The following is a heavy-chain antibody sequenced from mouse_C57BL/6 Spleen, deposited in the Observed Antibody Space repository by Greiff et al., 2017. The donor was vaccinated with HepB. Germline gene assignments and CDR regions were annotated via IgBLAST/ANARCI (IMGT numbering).Heavy chain of an antibody. V-gene: IGHV2-2*01. J-gene: IGHJ4*01. CDR1: GFSLTSYG. CDR2: IWSGGST. D-gene: IGHD1-1*01. Sequence: VQRVESGPGLVQPSQSLSITCTVSGFSLTSYGVHWVRQSPGKGLEWLGVIWSGGSTDYNAAFISRLSISKDNSKSQVFFKMNSLQADDTAIYYCARNPDYGSRYYAMDYWGQGTSVTVSS. CDR3: ARNPDYGSRYYAMDY.